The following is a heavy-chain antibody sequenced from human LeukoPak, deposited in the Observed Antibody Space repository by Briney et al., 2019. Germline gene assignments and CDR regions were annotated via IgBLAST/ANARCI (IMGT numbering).Heavy chain of an antibody. D-gene: IGHD6-19*01. CDR1: GYTLTELS. J-gene: IGHJ6*02. CDR2: FDPEDGET. CDR3: AKSLAVAGYYYGMDV. Sequence: GASVKVSCKVSGYTLTELSMHWVRQAPGKGLEWMGGFDPEDGETIYAQKFQGRVTMTEDTSTDTAYMELSSLRSEDTAVYYYAKSLAVAGYYYGMDVWGQGTTVTVSS. V-gene: IGHV1-24*01.